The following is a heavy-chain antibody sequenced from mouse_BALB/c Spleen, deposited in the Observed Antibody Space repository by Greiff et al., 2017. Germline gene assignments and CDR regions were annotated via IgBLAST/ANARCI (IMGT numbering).Heavy chain of an antibody. CDR2: IWAGGST. J-gene: IGHJ3*01. D-gene: IGHD2-2*01. Sequence: VKLMESGPGLVAPSQSLSITCTVSGFSLTSYGVHWVRQPPGKGLEWLGVIWAGGSTNYNSALMSRLSISKDNSKSQVFLKMNSLQTDDTAMYYCARDTRGLRRFAYWGQGTLVTVSA. CDR1: GFSLTSYG. CDR3: ARDTRGLRRFAY. V-gene: IGHV2-9*02.